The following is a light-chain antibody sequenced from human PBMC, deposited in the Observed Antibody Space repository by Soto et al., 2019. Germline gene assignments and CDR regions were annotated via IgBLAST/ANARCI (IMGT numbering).Light chain of an antibody. CDR1: SSKIGAGYD. CDR2: ANN. CDR3: QSYECSLSGSRF. V-gene: IGLV1-40*01. J-gene: IGLJ1*01. Sequence: QLVLTQPPSVSGAPGQRVTISCTGTSSKIGAGYDVHWYQHLPGTAPKLLIYANNSRPSGVPDRISGSKSVTSVPLAITGVRAEDEVDYYGQSYECSLSGSRFFGTGTKLTVL.